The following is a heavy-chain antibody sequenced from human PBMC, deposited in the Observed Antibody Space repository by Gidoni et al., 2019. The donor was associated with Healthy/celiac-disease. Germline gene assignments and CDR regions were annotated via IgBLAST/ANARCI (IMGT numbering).Heavy chain of an antibody. CDR3: ATTRDFYDSSDWGFDY. J-gene: IGHJ4*02. V-gene: IGHV3-33*01. CDR2: IWYDGSNK. D-gene: IGHD3-22*01. Sequence: QVQLVESGGGVVQPGRSLRLSCAASGFTFSSYGMHWVRKAPGKGLEWVAVIWYDGSNKYYADSVKGRFTISRDNSKNTLYLQMNSLRAEDTAVYYCATTRDFYDSSDWGFDYWGQGTLVTVSS. CDR1: GFTFSSYG.